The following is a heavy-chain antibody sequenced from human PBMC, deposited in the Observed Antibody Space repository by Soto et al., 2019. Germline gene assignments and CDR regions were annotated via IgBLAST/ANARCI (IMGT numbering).Heavy chain of an antibody. V-gene: IGHV4-34*01. CDR2: INHSGNI. CDR1: GGSVSGYY. Sequence: QVQLQQWGAGLLKPSETLSLTCAVYGGSVSGYYWSWIRQPPGKGLEWIGEINHSGNINYSPSLTRRLSIPVRTSTDQLSRKLNSVTAADTAVYSCARGEVTTGVYWGQGTLGTVSS. D-gene: IGHD4-17*01. J-gene: IGHJ4*02. CDR3: ARGEVTTGVY.